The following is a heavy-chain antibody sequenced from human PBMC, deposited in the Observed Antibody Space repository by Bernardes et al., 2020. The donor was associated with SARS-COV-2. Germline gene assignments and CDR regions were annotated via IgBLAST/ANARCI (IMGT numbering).Heavy chain of an antibody. V-gene: IGHV4-4*09. Sequence: SETLSLTCTVSGVSISNSHWSWIRQPPGKGLEWIGKIHNTGSTNYNPSLKSRVTVSVDTSKNQFSLKLNSVTAADTAVYYCASLLSYDNSWYYFDHWGQGTLVPV. J-gene: IGHJ4*02. CDR3: ASLLSYDNSWYYFDH. D-gene: IGHD6-13*01. CDR2: IHNTGST. CDR1: GVSISNSH.